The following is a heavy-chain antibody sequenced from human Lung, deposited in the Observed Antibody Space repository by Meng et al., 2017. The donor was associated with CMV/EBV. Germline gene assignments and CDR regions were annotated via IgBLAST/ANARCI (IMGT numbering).Heavy chain of an antibody. CDR1: GYTFTGYY. CDR3: ATLGGLSSSSYYYYYYGMDV. V-gene: IGHV1-2*02. Sequence: ASVKVSCKASGYTFTGYYMHWVRQAPGQGLEWMGWINPNSGGTNYAQKFQGRVTMTRDTSISTAYMELSRLRSDDTAVYYCATLGGLSSSSYYYYYYGMDVWXQGNXVTVDS. D-gene: IGHD6-6*01. J-gene: IGHJ6*01. CDR2: INPNSGGT.